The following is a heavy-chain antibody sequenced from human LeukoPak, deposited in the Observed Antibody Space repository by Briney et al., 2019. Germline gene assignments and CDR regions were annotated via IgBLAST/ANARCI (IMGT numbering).Heavy chain of an antibody. CDR3: ATTRRGDSSGYYYGQGDY. D-gene: IGHD3-22*01. V-gene: IGHV4-31*03. CDR2: IFYSGST. J-gene: IGHJ4*02. CDR1: GVSISSIGYF. Sequence: SETLSLTCTVSGVSISSIGYFWNWIRQHPGKGLEWIGYIFYSGSTNYNPSLKSRVTISVDTSKNQFSLKLSSVTAADTAVYYCATTRRGDSSGYYYGQGDYWGQGTLVTVSS.